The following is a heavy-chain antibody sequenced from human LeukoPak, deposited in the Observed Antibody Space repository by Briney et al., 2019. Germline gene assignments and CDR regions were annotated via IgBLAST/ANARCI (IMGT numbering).Heavy chain of an antibody. CDR1: GFIFSTYG. J-gene: IGHJ4*02. CDR3: ANIGSSTFGSTGF. Sequence: GGSLRLSCVASGFIFSTYGMIWVRQAPGKGPEWVSLVSNSGDTTNYADSVKGRFTISRDNSKNTLYLQMDSLRAEDTAAYYCANIGSSTFGSTGFWGQGTLVTVSS. D-gene: IGHD3-16*01. CDR2: VSNSGDTT. V-gene: IGHV3-23*01.